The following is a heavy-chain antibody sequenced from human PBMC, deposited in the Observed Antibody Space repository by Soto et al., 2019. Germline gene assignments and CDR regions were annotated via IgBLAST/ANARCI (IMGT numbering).Heavy chain of an antibody. CDR2: INHIGYT. D-gene: IGHD2-15*01. CDR1: GGSFSDFY. V-gene: IGHV4-34*02. CDR3: GPRGAVAPRGY. J-gene: IGHJ4*02. Sequence: QVQLQQWGAGLLKPSETLSLTCAVSGGSFSDFYWTWIRQLPGKGLEWIGEINHIGYTNYNPSLESRVDISVDTSKNQFSLNLRSVTAADTAVYYCGPRGAVAPRGYWGQGTLVTVSS.